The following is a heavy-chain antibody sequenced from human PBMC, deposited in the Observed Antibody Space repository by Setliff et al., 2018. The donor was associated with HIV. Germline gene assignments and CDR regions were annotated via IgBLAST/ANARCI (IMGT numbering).Heavy chain of an antibody. CDR3: ARQVSSWYPLYYYYYGMDV. V-gene: IGHV4-34*01. J-gene: IGHJ6*02. Sequence: SETLRLSCATSGFTFGDYGMSWIRQPPGKGLEWIGEINHSGSTNYNPSLKSRVTISVDTSKNQFSLKLSSVTAADTAVYYCARQVSSWYPLYYYYYGMDVWGQGTTVTVSS. CDR2: INHSGST. D-gene: IGHD6-13*01. CDR1: GFTFGDYG.